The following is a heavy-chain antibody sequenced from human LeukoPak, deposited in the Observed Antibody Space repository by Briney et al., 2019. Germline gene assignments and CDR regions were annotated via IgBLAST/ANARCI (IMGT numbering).Heavy chain of an antibody. Sequence: GGSLRLSCAASGFTFSSYEMNWVRQAPGKGLEWVSYISSSGSTIYYADSVKGRFTISRDNAKSSLYLQMNSLRAEDTAVYYCARDYNYYDSSGYYYEIFRHWGQGTLVTVSS. D-gene: IGHD3-22*01. CDR2: ISSSGSTI. CDR1: GFTFSSYE. J-gene: IGHJ1*01. V-gene: IGHV3-48*03. CDR3: ARDYNYYDSSGYYYEIFRH.